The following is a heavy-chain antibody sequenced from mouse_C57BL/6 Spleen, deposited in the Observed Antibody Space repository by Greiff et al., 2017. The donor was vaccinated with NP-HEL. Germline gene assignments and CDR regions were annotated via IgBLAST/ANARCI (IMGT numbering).Heavy chain of an antibody. CDR2: IYPGDGDT. J-gene: IGHJ3*01. CDR1: GYAFSSSW. CDR3: ARADYDYGPWFAY. Sequence: VQLQQSGPELVKPGASVKISCKASGYAFSSSWMNWVKQRPGKGLEWIGRIYPGDGDTNYNGKFKGKATLTADKSSSTAYMQLSSLTSEDSAVSLFARADYDYGPWFAYWGQGTLVTVAA. V-gene: IGHV1-82*01. D-gene: IGHD2-4*01.